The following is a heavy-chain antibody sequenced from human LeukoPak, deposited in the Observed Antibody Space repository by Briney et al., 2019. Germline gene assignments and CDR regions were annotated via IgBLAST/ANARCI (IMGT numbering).Heavy chain of an antibody. CDR2: VRYDGSNK. D-gene: IGHD2/OR15-2a*01. CDR3: AKVEIAHTARYTPRPYYFDY. J-gene: IGHJ4*02. CDR1: GFTFSSYG. Sequence: PGGSLRLSCAASGFTFSSYGMHWVRQAPGKGLEWVAIVRYDGSNKYYADSVKGRFTISRDNSKNTLYLQINSLRAEDTAVYYCAKVEIAHTARYTPRPYYFDYWGQGTLVTVSS. V-gene: IGHV3-30*02.